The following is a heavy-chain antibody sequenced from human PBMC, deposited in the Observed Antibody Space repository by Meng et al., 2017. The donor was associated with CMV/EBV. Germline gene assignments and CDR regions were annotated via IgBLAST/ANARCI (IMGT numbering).Heavy chain of an antibody. J-gene: IGHJ4*02. D-gene: IGHD1-26*01. CDR1: GDSVSSNSVA. CDR2: TYYRSKWFY. V-gene: IGHV6-1*01. CDR3: AMLSVGATLDY. Sequence: ISGDSVSSNSVAWNWIRQSPSRGLEWLGRTYYRSKWFYDYAVSVKSRITIKPDTSKNQFSLQLNSVTPEDTAVYYCAMLSVGATLDYWGQGALVTVSS.